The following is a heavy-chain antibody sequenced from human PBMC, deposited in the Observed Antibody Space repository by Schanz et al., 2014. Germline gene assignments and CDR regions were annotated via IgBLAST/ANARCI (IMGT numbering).Heavy chain of an antibody. D-gene: IGHD1-26*01. J-gene: IGHJ4*02. CDR2: IYSSGST. V-gene: IGHV3-66*01. Sequence: EVQLVESGGGLVQPRGSLRLSCAASGFSFSSFGMNWVRQAPGKGLEWVSTIYSSGSTYYADSVRGRFTISRDNSKNTLYLQMNNLRAEDTAVYYCARDRVGASSYFDYWGPGTLVSVSS. CDR1: GFSFSSFG. CDR3: ARDRVGASSYFDY.